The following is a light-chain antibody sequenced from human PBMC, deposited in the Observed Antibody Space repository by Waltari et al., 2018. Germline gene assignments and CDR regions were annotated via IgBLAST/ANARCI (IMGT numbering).Light chain of an antibody. V-gene: IGKV3-20*01. J-gene: IGKJ1*01. CDR3: HQYHSSSWT. CDR2: GAS. Sequence: EIVLTQSPGTLSLSPGERATLSCRASQTIRINYLAWYQQKPGQAPRLLIYGASRRATGIPERLSGIGSGADFTLTISRLEPEDFAVYYCHQYHSSSWTFGQGTKVEIK. CDR1: QTIRINY.